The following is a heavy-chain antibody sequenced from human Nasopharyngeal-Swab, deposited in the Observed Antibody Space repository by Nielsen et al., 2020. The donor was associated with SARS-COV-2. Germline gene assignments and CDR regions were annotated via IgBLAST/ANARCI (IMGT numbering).Heavy chain of an antibody. CDR2: IRSKTYGGAP. CDR1: GFTFGDYA. V-gene: IGHV3-49*01. Sequence: GGSLSLSCTTSGFTFGDYAMSWFRQAPGKGPEWVAFIRSKTYGGAPEYAASVKGRFTFSRDGAESVAYLQMNSLETEDTGVYYCARSVGSFYGQGAFDIWGQGTMVTVSS. J-gene: IGHJ3*02. CDR3: ARSVGSFYGQGAFDI. D-gene: IGHD1-26*01.